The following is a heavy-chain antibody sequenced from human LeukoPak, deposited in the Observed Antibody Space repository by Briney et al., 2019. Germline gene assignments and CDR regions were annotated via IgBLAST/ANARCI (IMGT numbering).Heavy chain of an antibody. J-gene: IGHJ4*02. D-gene: IGHD3-10*01. V-gene: IGHV3-11*04. CDR1: GFTFSDYY. CDR3: ARGINYYGPGSPSHYFDY. CDR2: ISSSGSTI. Sequence: GGSLRLSCAASGFTFSDYYMSWIRQAPGKGLEWVAYISSSGSTIYYADSVKGRFTISRDNAKNSLYLQMNSLRAEDTAEYYCARGINYYGPGSPSHYFDYWGQGTLVTVSS.